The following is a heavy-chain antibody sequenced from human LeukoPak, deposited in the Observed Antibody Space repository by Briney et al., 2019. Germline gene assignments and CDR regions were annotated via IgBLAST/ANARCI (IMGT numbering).Heavy chain of an antibody. CDR3: ARHLSGYYSGSPNNYSDY. CDR1: GYSFTSYW. CDR2: IYPGDSDT. J-gene: IGHJ4*02. D-gene: IGHD3-22*01. V-gene: IGHV5-51*01. Sequence: GESLKISCKGSGYSFTSYWIGWLRQKPGKGLEGMGIIYPGDSDTRYSPSFQGQVTISADKSISTAYLQWSSLKASDTAMYYCARHLSGYYSGSPNNYSDYWGQGTLVTVSS.